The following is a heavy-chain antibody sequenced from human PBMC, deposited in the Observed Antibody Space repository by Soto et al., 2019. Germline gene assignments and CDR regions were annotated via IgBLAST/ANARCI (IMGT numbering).Heavy chain of an antibody. Sequence: EVQLVESGGGLLKPGGSLRLSCAASGFTFSYYSMVWVRQAPGKGLEWVSCISSSSTHIYYADSVKGRFTISRDNAKNSLDLQMNSLRAEDTAVYYCARDQDAFDIWGQGTMVTVSS. CDR3: ARDQDAFDI. V-gene: IGHV3-21*02. CDR2: ISSSSTHI. J-gene: IGHJ3*02. CDR1: GFTFSYYS.